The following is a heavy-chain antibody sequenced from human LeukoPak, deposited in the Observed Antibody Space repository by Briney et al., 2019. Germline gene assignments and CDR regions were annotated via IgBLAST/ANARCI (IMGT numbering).Heavy chain of an antibody. CDR1: GGSISSYY. CDR3: AREILTPTDYFDY. J-gene: IGHJ4*02. D-gene: IGHD1-1*01. CDR2: IYHSGST. Sequence: SETLSLTCTVSGGSISSYYWSWIRQPPGKGLEWIGSIYHSGSTYYNPSLKSRVTISVDTSKNQFSLKLSSVTAADTAVYYCAREILTPTDYFDYWGQGTLVTVSS. V-gene: IGHV4-38-2*02.